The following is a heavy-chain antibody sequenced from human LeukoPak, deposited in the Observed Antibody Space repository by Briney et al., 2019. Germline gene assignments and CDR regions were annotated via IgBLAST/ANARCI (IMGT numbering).Heavy chain of an antibody. J-gene: IGHJ6*02. CDR2: IYYSGTT. CDR1: GGSINSSDYY. Sequence: SETLSLTCTVSGGSINSSDYYWGWIRQPPGKGLEWIGSIYYSGTTYYNPSFKSRVTISVDTSKNQFSLKLSSVTAADTAVYYCARHDSSSHARGLGMDVWGQGTTVTVS. CDR3: ARHDSSSHARGLGMDV. V-gene: IGHV4-39*01. D-gene: IGHD6-13*01.